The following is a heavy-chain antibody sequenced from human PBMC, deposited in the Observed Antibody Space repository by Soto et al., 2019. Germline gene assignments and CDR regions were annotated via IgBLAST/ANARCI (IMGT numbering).Heavy chain of an antibody. V-gene: IGHV3-11*01. CDR1: GFTFSDYY. CDR3: ARETYYDILTGYYTWFDY. CDR2: ISSSGSTI. J-gene: IGHJ4*02. D-gene: IGHD3-9*01. Sequence: PGGSLRLSCAASGFTFSDYYMSWIRQAPGKGLEWVSYISSSGSTIYYADSVKGRFTISRDNAKNSLYLQMNSLRAEDTAVYYCARETYYDILTGYYTWFDYWGQGTLVTVSS.